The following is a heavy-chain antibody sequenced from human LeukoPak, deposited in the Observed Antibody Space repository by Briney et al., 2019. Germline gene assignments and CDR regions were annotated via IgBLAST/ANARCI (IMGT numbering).Heavy chain of an antibody. Sequence: GGSLRLSCAASGFTFSSYAMSWVRQAPGKGLEWVSAISGSGGSAYYADSVKGRFTISRDNSKNTLYLQMNSLRAEDTAVYYCVREDTPATANYWGQGTLVTISS. J-gene: IGHJ4*02. CDR1: GFTFSSYA. CDR2: ISGSGGSA. D-gene: IGHD2-21*02. CDR3: VREDTPATANY. V-gene: IGHV3-23*01.